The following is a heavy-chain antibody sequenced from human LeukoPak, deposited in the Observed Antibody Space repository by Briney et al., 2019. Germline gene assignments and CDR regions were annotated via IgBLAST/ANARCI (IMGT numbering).Heavy chain of an antibody. CDR1: GFTFGSYA. V-gene: IGHV3-23*01. CDR2: ISGSGDNT. CDR3: AKHGSTVWGRIDY. D-gene: IGHD4-17*01. J-gene: IGHJ4*02. Sequence: GGSLRLSCAASGFTFGSYAMSWVRLAPGKGLEWVSAISGSGDNTYYVHSVKGRFTVSRDNSKNTLSLQMNSLRAEDTAEYYCAKHGSTVWGRIDYWGQGTLVTVSS.